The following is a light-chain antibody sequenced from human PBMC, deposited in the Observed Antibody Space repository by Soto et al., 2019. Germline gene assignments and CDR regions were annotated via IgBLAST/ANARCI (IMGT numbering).Light chain of an antibody. J-gene: IGKJ2*01. CDR1: QSILSY. V-gene: IGKV1-5*03. Sequence: DIQMTQSPSTLSASVGDRVTITCRASQSILSYLAWYQQKPGKAPKLLIYMAYNVESAVPSRFSGSGFGTEFTLSISSLQADDFATYYCQHYSTYPHTFGQGSKLEL. CDR3: QHYSTYPHT. CDR2: MAY.